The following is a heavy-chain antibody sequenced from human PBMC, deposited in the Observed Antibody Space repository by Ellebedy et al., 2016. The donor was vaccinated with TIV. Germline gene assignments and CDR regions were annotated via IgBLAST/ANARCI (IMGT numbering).Heavy chain of an antibody. CDR2: IRSKAYGGTT. CDR3: TRDLTTLAAAGTGIYYYTMDV. V-gene: IGHV3-49*04. D-gene: IGHD6-13*01. Sequence: GGSLRLSXTASGFTFGDYAMSWVRQAPGKGLEWVSFIRSKAYGGTTEYAASVKGRFTISRDDSKSIAYLQMNSLKAEDTAVYYCTRDLTTLAAAGTGIYYYTMDVWGRGTTVTVSS. CDR1: GFTFGDYA. J-gene: IGHJ6*02.